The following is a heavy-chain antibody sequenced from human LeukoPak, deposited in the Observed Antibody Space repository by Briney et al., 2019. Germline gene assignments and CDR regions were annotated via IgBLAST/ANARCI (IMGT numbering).Heavy chain of an antibody. CDR3: ARRHGRCSDGSCYYPDY. V-gene: IGHV1-8*01. J-gene: IGHJ4*02. D-gene: IGHD2-15*01. Sequence: AAVTVSLMSSVYTFTSYEMNGVRPATGQGGAGMGGMNPISANTGYAQKFQGRVTITRNSSITTAYMELSSLRSEDTAVYYCARRHGRCSDGSCYYPDYWGQGTLVTVSS. CDR1: VYTFTSYE. CDR2: MNPISANT.